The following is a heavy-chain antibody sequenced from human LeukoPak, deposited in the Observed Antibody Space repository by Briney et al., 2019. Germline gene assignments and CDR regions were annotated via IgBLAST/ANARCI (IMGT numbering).Heavy chain of an antibody. CDR2: IRYDGSNK. V-gene: IGHV3-33*01. Sequence: GGSLRLSCAASGFTFSSYGMHWVRQAPGKGLEWVTVIRYDGSNKYYADSVKGRFTISRDNSKNTLYLQMNSLRAEDTAVYYCARAEYQLLWLREYYYYGMDVWGKGTTVTVSS. D-gene: IGHD2-2*01. CDR1: GFTFSSYG. J-gene: IGHJ6*04. CDR3: ARAEYQLLWLREYYYYGMDV.